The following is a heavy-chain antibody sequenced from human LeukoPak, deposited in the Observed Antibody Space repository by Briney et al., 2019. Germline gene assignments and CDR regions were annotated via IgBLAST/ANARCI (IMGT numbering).Heavy chain of an antibody. CDR2: ISPDGSTT. CDR1: GFPFSRDA. J-gene: IGHJ4*02. CDR3: ASDVAYKFDY. V-gene: IGHV3-74*01. D-gene: IGHD5-24*01. Sequence: GGSLRLSCAASGFPFSRDAMHWVRQSPGKGLVWLSRISPDGSTTNYADFVKGRFTISRDNAKNTLYLQMNSLTDEDTAVYYCASDVAYKFDYWGQGTLVTFSS.